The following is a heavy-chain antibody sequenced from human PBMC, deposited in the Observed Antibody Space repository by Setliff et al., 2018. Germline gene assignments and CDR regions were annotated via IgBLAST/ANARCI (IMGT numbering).Heavy chain of an antibody. CDR1: GFTFSNDW. J-gene: IGHJ4*02. V-gene: IGHV3-15*01. CDR2: IKSKTDGGTT. CDR3: ARSDGGSSGLDY. Sequence: PGGSLRLSCAASGFTFSNDWMSWVRQAPGKGLEWIGHIKSKTDGGTTDYAAPVKGRFTISRDDSKNTLYLQMNSLKTEDTAVYHCARSDGGSSGLDYWGQGTLVTVSS. D-gene: IGHD2-15*01.